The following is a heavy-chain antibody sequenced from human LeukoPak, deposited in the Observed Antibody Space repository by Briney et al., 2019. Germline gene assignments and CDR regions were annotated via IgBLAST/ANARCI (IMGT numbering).Heavy chain of an antibody. Sequence: SETLSLTCTVSGYSISSGYFWGWIRQPPGRGLEWIGRIYHSGSTNYNPSLKSRVTISVDKSKNQFSLKLSSVTAADTAVYYCAREWSGSTSRWGQGTLVTVSS. J-gene: IGHJ4*02. CDR1: GYSISSGYF. D-gene: IGHD3-3*01. V-gene: IGHV4-38-2*02. CDR3: AREWSGSTSR. CDR2: IYHSGST.